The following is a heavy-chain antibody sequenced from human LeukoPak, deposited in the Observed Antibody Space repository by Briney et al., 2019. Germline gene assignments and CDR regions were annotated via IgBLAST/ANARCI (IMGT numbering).Heavy chain of an antibody. J-gene: IGHJ4*02. CDR1: GYSFTTYY. Sequence: HGESLKISCKGSGYSFTTYYITWVRQMPGKGLEWMGTIDPSDSYTNYSPSFQGHVTISADKSVRTAYLQWSSLEASDTAMYYCARFSGWGTHDFDYWGQGTLVTVSS. CDR3: ARFSGWGTHDFDY. D-gene: IGHD3-16*01. V-gene: IGHV5-10-1*01. CDR2: IDPSDSYT.